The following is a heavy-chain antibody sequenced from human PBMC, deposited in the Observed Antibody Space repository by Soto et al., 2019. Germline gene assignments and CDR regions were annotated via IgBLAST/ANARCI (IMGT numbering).Heavy chain of an antibody. Sequence: GSLILSCATSGLTFSNYAMSWVRQAPGGGLEWVSSMSGSSSTTYYADSVRGRLTISRDRSKNTLYLQMSSLRAEDTALYYCAKNQERELPRVIDFWGQGTLVTVSS. CDR2: MSGSSSTT. D-gene: IGHD1-7*01. J-gene: IGHJ4*02. CDR3: AKNQERELPRVIDF. CDR1: GLTFSNYA. V-gene: IGHV3-23*01.